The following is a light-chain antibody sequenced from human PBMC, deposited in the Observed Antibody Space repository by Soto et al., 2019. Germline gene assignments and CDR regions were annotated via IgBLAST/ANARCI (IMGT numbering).Light chain of an antibody. CDR3: SSYTSSFSYV. J-gene: IGLJ1*01. CDR2: DVS. Sequence: QSALTQPASVSGSPGQSITISCTGTSSDVGAYKYVSWYQQHPGKAPKLMIYDVSDRPSGVSNRFSGSKSGNTASLTISGXXXXXXXDYYCSSYTSSFSYVFGTGTK. V-gene: IGLV2-14*01. CDR1: SSDVGAYKY.